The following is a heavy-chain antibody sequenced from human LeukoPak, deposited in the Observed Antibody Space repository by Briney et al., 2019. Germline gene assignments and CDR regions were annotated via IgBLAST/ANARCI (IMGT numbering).Heavy chain of an antibody. CDR2: ISTSSSYI. V-gene: IGHV3-21*01. CDR3: AREGYGDYYYYYGMHV. D-gene: IGHD4-17*01. CDR1: GFTFSSYS. J-gene: IGHJ6*02. Sequence: GGSLRLSCAASGFTFSSYSMNWVRQAPGKGLEWVSSISTSSSYIYYADSVKGRFTISRDNAKNSLYLQMNSLRAEDTTVYYCAREGYGDYYYYYGMHVWGQGTTVTVSS.